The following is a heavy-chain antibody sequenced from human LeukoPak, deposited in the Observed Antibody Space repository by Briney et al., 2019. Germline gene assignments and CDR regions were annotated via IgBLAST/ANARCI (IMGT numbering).Heavy chain of an antibody. CDR1: GFTLSGYW. CDR2: IDPDGITT. D-gene: IGHD2-8*02. Sequence: GGSLRPSCAASGFTLSGYWMHWVRQAPGEGLVWVSRIDPDGITTNYADSVKGRFTTSRDNARNTLYLQMNSLTAEDTALYYCTRVQAGRSGLMDVWGRGTTVTVSS. CDR3: TRVQAGRSGLMDV. J-gene: IGHJ6*02. V-gene: IGHV3-74*01.